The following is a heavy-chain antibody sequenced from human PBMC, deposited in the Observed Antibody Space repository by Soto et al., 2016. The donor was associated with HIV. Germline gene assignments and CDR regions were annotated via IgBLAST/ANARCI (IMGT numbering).Heavy chain of an antibody. CDR2: IHTGGTT. V-gene: IGHV3-66*01. Sequence: EMQLVESGGGLVQPGGSLRLSCAASGFTVSNDYMNWVRQAPGKGLEWVSIIHTGGTTHYADTVKGRFTISRDGYRNTVYLQMNSLRAEDTAVYYCARDKYIAYGMDVWGQGTTVIVSS. CDR3: ARDKYIAYGMDV. D-gene: IGHD2-15*01. J-gene: IGHJ6*02. CDR1: GFTVSNDY.